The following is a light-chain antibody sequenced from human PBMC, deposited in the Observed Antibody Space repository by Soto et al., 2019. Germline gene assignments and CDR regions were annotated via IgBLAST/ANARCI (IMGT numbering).Light chain of an antibody. J-gene: IGLJ1*01. Sequence: QSALTQPPSASGTPGQRVTISCSGSSSNIGSNYVYWYQHLTGTAPKLLIYRSNQRPSGVPDRFSGSKSGTSASLAISGLRSEDEADYYCATWDDSLSNYVFGTGTKVTVL. V-gene: IGLV1-47*01. CDR1: SSNIGSNY. CDR3: ATWDDSLSNYV. CDR2: RSN.